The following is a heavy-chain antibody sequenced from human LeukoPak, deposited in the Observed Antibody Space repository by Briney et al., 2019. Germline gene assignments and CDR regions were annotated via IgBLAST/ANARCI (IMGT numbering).Heavy chain of an antibody. CDR2: IYSGGST. D-gene: IGHD5-12*01. J-gene: IGHJ4*02. V-gene: IGHV3-66*01. Sequence: GGSLRLSCAASGFIFDDYGMSWVRHAPGKGLEWVSLIYSGGSTYYADSVKGRFTLPRGNSKKTLYFQMNSLRAEGQAVLFFAMGPSGYNNTGGQGTLVTVSS. CDR3: AMGPSGYNNT. CDR1: GFIFDDYG.